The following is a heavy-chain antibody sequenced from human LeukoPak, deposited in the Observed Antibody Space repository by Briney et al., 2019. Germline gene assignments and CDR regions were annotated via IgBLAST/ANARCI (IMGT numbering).Heavy chain of an antibody. Sequence: SETLSLTCTVSGGSISSYYWSWIRQPPGKGLEWIGYIYYSGSTNYNPSLESRVTISVDTSKNQFSLKLSSVTAADTAVYYCARNPTYSSGWYGWFDPWGQGTLVTVSS. V-gene: IGHV4-59*08. D-gene: IGHD6-19*01. CDR2: IYYSGST. CDR1: GGSISSYY. CDR3: ARNPTYSSGWYGWFDP. J-gene: IGHJ5*02.